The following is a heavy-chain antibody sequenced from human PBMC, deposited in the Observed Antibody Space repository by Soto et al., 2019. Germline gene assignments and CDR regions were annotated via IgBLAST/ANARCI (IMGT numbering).Heavy chain of an antibody. D-gene: IGHD3-10*01. CDR3: ARDGEMAHNAFDI. Sequence: PGGSLRLSCVASGFTFSTYGVHWVRQVPGKGLEWVAVIWYDGSNKYYADSVKGRFTISRDNSKNTLYLQMNSLRAEDTAVYYCARDGEMAHNAFDIWGQGTMVTVSS. V-gene: IGHV3-33*01. J-gene: IGHJ3*02. CDR1: GFTFSTYG. CDR2: IWYDGSNK.